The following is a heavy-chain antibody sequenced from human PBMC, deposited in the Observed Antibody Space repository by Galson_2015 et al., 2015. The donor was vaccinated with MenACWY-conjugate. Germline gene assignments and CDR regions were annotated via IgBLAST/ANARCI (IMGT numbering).Heavy chain of an antibody. V-gene: IGHV3-66*01. CDR3: ARDWHQTTRKLYYYYAMDV. D-gene: IGHD1-14*01. J-gene: IGHJ6*02. Sequence: SLRLACAASGVTVTSHYMTWGRQAPGKGLEWVSVMSSAGTTYYADFVRGRFTISRDDSKNTLYLRLNSLRSEDSAVYYCARDWHQTTRKLYYYYAMDVWGHGTTVTVSS. CDR1: GVTVTSHY. CDR2: MSSAGTT.